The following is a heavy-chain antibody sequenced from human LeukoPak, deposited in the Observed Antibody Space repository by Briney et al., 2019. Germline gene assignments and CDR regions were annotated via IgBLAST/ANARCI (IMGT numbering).Heavy chain of an antibody. Sequence: PGGSLRLSCAASGFTFSSYWMNWVRQAPGKRLEWISFISSSGSPIYYAGSVTGRFTISRDNGKNSLYLQMNSLRDEDTAVYYCARGVEGSYYYDSSGKGNALDIWGQGTMVTVSS. J-gene: IGHJ3*02. D-gene: IGHD3-22*01. CDR1: GFTFSSYW. V-gene: IGHV3-48*02. CDR2: ISSSGSPI. CDR3: ARGVEGSYYYDSSGKGNALDI.